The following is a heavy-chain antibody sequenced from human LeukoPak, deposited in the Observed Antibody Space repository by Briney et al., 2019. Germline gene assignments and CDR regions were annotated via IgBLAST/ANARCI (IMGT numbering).Heavy chain of an antibody. CDR3: AKGGQKYDILTGYYFDY. CDR1: GFTFSSYG. D-gene: IGHD3-9*01. V-gene: IGHV3-30*02. CDR2: IRYDGSNK. J-gene: IGHJ4*02. Sequence: GGSLRLSCAASGFTFSSYGMHWVRQAPGKGLEWVAFIRYDGSNKYYADSVKGRFTISRDNSKNTLYLQMNGLRAEDTAVYYCAKGGQKYDILTGYYFDYWGQGTLVTVSS.